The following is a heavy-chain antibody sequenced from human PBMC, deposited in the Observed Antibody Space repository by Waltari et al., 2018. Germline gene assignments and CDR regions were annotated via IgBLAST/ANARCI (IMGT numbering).Heavy chain of an antibody. CDR3: GRIAFGDEGGYFQY. CDR1: GGSISTNYH. D-gene: IGHD4-17*01. CDR2: MQYRGST. J-gene: IGHJ1*01. V-gene: IGHV4-39*01. Sequence: QLQLQESGPGLVKPSETLSLTCTVSGGSISTNYHWGWIRQPPGKGLEWMGNMQYRGSTFYHPALGSRVTISLDTWKNQFSLRLSSVGAADTAVYFCGRIAFGDEGGYFQYWGQGTLVTVSS.